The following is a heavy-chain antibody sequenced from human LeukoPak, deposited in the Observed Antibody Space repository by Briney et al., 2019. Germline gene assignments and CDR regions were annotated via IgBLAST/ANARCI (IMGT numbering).Heavy chain of an antibody. CDR2: IIPIFGTA. J-gene: IGHJ4*02. Sequence: SVKVSCKASGGTFSSYAISWVRQAPGQGLEWMGGIIPIFGTANYAQKFQGRVTITADKSTSTAYMELSSLRSEDTAMYYCAREVAYYFDYWGQGTLVTVSS. CDR1: GGTFSSYA. CDR3: AREVAYYFDY. V-gene: IGHV1-69*06.